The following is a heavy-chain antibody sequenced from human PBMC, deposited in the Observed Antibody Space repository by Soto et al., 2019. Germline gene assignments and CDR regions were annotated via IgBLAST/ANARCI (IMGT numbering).Heavy chain of an antibody. CDR3: AKGGSSTAYYYYGMDV. CDR2: ISGSGGST. V-gene: IGHV3-23*01. CDR1: GFTFSSYA. J-gene: IGHJ6*02. Sequence: GGSLRLSCAASGFTFSSYAMSWVRQAPGKGLEWVSAISGSGGSTYYADSVKGRFTISRDNSKNTLYLQMNSLRAEDTAVYYYAKGGSSTAYYYYGMDVWGQGTTVTVSS. D-gene: IGHD6-6*01.